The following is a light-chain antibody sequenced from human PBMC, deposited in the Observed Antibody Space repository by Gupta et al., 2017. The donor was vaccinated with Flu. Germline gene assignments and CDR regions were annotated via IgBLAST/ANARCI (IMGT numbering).Light chain of an antibody. CDR2: TKN. V-gene: IGLV1-44*01. Sequence: VTISCSGSSSNIGSNTVNWYQQLPGTAPKLLIYTKNQRPSGVPDRFSGSKSDTSASLAISGLQSEDEADYYCASWDDSLNGGVFGGGTKLTVL. CDR1: SSNIGSNT. J-gene: IGLJ3*02. CDR3: ASWDDSLNGGV.